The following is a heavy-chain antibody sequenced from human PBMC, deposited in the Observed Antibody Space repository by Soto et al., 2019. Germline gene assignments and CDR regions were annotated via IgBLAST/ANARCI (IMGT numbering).Heavy chain of an antibody. CDR1: GYTFTSHY. Sequence: ASVKVSCKTSGYTFTSHYMHWVRQAPGQGLEWMGMINPLGGSTSYAQKFQGRVTMTRDTSTSTVYMELSSLRSEDTAVYYCARDQGITILGVYSMYYYGMDVWGQGTTVTVSS. J-gene: IGHJ6*02. D-gene: IGHD3-3*01. V-gene: IGHV1-46*01. CDR2: INPLGGST. CDR3: ARDQGITILGVYSMYYYGMDV.